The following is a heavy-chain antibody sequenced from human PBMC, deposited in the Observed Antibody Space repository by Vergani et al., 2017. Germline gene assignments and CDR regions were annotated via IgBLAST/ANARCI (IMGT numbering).Heavy chain of an antibody. CDR2: TYYRSKWYS. CDR3: AREDISLTVEGANYRDI. D-gene: IGHD3-22*01. V-gene: IGHV6-1*01. Sequence: QVQLQQSGPGLVKPSQTLSLTCAISGDSVSSKSAAWNWIRQSPSRGLEWLGRTYYRSKWYSDYAVSVKSRITIKADTSKNQFSLQLNSVTPEDTAVYYCAREDISLTVEGANYRDIWGKGTTVTVSS. CDR1: GDSVSSKSAA. J-gene: IGHJ6*03.